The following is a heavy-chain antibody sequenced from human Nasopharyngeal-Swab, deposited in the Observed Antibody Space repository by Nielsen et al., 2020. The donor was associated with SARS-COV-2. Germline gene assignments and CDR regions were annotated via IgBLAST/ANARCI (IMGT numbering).Heavy chain of an antibody. J-gene: IGHJ5*02. CDR2: FDPEDGET. CDR1: GYTLTELS. CDR3: ATGQQWLVQWFDP. Sequence: ASVKVSCKVSGYTLTELSMHWMRQAPGKGLEWMGGFDPEDGETIYAQKFQGRVTMTEDTSTDTAYMELSSLRSEDTAVYYCATGQQWLVQWFDPWGQGTLVTVSS. V-gene: IGHV1-24*01. D-gene: IGHD6-19*01.